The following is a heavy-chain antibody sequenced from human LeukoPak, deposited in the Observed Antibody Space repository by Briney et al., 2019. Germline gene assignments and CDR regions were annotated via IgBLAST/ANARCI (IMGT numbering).Heavy chain of an antibody. CDR2: TRNSDNNM. V-gene: IGHV3-11*01. J-gene: IGHJ3*02. Sequence: MPGGSLRLSCAASGFTFSDYNMGWMRQASGKGLEWVSYTRNSDNNMFCADSVKGRFTISRDNAKYSVYLQMNSLRAEDTAVYYCARRIAGDGSHAFDIWGQGTMVTVSS. D-gene: IGHD6-19*01. CDR1: GFTFSDYN. CDR3: ARRIAGDGSHAFDI.